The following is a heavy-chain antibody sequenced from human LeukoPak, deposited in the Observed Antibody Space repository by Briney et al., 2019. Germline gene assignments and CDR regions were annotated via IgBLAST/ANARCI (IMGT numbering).Heavy chain of an antibody. D-gene: IGHD2-2*01. J-gene: IGHJ4*02. V-gene: IGHV3-11*04. CDR2: IRSSGSTI. CDR3: ARVDCSSTSCYEFDY. Sequence: NPGGSLRLSCAASGFTFSDYYMSWIRRAPGKGLEWVSYIRSSGSTIYYADSVKGRFTISRDNAKNSLYLQMNSLRAEDTAVYYCARVDCSSTSCYEFDYWGQGTLVTVSS. CDR1: GFTFSDYY.